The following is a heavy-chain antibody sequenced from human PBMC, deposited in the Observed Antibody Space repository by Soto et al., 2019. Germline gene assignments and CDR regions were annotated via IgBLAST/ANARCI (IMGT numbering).Heavy chain of an antibody. J-gene: IGHJ5*02. Sequence: PGGSLRLSCAASGFTVSSNYMSWVRQAPGKGLEWVSVIYSGGSTYYADSVKGRFTISRHNSENTLYLQMNSLRAEDTAVYYCARTYYYDSSGHFDPWGQGTLVTVS. CDR1: GFTVSSNY. CDR2: IYSGGST. CDR3: ARTYYYDSSGHFDP. D-gene: IGHD3-22*01. V-gene: IGHV3-53*04.